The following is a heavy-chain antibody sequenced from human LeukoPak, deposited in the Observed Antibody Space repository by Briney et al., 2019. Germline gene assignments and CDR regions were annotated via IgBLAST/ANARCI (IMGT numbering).Heavy chain of an antibody. D-gene: IGHD4-17*01. V-gene: IGHV3-66*01. Sequence: GGSLRLSCAASGFTVSSNYMSWVRQAPGKGLEWVSVIYSGGSTYYADSVKGRFTISRDNSKNTLYLQMNSVRAEDTAVYYCARSGDYSIFDYWGQGTLVTVSS. CDR2: IYSGGST. J-gene: IGHJ4*02. CDR1: GFTVSSNY. CDR3: ARSGDYSIFDY.